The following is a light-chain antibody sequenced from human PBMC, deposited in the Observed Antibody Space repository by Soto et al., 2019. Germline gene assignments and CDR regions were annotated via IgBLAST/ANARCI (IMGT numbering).Light chain of an antibody. CDR3: QQLNTYPLT. J-gene: IGKJ4*01. CDR1: QGISRF. CDR2: AAS. V-gene: IGKV1-9*01. Sequence: QLTQSASSLSASVGDRVTITCRASQGISRFFAWYQQTPRKAPKLLIYAASTLQSGVPLRFSGSGSGTDFTLTISSLQPEDFATYYCQQLNTYPLTFGGGTKVDIK.